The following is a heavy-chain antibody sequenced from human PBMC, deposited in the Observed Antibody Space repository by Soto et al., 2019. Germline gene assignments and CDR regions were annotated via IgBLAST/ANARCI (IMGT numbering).Heavy chain of an antibody. V-gene: IGHV3-21*01. CDR2: ISSSSSYI. D-gene: IGHD1-1*01. Sequence: PGGSLRLSCAAFGFTFSSYSMNWVRQAPGKGLEWVSSISSSSSYIYYADSVKGRFTISRDNAKNSLYLQMNSLRAEDTAVYYCARVGSWYRAFDIWGRGTMVTVSS. CDR1: GFTFSSYS. J-gene: IGHJ3*02. CDR3: ARVGSWYRAFDI.